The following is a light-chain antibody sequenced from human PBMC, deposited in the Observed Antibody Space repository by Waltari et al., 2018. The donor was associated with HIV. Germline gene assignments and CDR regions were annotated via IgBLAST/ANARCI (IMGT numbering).Light chain of an antibody. CDR2: AHT. J-gene: IGLJ3*02. Sequence: QSVLTQPPSVSGAPGQTVTISCTGSSSNIGAAYDVHWYQRVPGTAPKLLIYAHTKRTCGFPYRFSGSKSGTAASLAISGLQTEDEADYYCQSYVSSVNVVFGGGTRVTVL. CDR3: QSYVSSVNVV. V-gene: IGLV1-40*01. CDR1: SSNIGAAYD.